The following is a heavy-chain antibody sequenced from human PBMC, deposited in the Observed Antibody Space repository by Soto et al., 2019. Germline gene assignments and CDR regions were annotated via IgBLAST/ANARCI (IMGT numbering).Heavy chain of an antibody. J-gene: IGHJ4*02. CDR1: GGSISSYY. CDR3: ARDGPSPAYYGSGSSGYFDY. V-gene: IGHV4-59*01. CDR2: IYYSGST. D-gene: IGHD3-10*01. Sequence: SETLSLTCTVSGGSISSYYWSWSRQPPGKGLEWIGYIYYSGSTNYNPSLKSRVTISVDTSKNQFSLKLSSVTAADTAVYYCARDGPSPAYYGSGSSGYFDYWGQGTLVTVSS.